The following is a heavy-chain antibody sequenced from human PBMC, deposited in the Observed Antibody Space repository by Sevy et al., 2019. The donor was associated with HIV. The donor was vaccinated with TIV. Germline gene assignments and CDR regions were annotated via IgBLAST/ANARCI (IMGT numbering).Heavy chain of an antibody. V-gene: IGHV3-7*01. CDR2: IKQDGSEK. J-gene: IGHJ4*02. CDR1: GFTFSSYW. Sequence: GGSLRLTCAASGFTFSSYWMSWVRQAPGKGLEWVANIKQDGSEKYYVDSVKGRFTISRDNAKNSLYLQMNSLRAEDTGVYYCARGTHHAGDTAMVVYWGQGTLVTVSS. D-gene: IGHD5-18*01. CDR3: ARGTHHAGDTAMVVY.